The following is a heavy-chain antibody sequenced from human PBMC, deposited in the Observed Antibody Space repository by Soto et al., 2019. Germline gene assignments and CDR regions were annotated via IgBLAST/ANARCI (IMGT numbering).Heavy chain of an antibody. V-gene: IGHV4-59*01. Sequence: PSETLSLTCTVSGGSISSYYWSWIRQPPGKGLEWIGYIYYSGSTNYNPSLKSRFTILVDTSKNHFSLKLSSVTAADTAVYYCARRYGGNFDYWGQGTLVTVSS. CDR1: GGSISSYY. J-gene: IGHJ4*02. CDR3: ARRYGGNFDY. CDR2: IYYSGST. D-gene: IGHD1-26*01.